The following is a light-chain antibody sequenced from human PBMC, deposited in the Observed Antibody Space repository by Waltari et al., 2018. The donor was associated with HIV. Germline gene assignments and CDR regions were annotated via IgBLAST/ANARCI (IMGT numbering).Light chain of an antibody. Sequence: QTVVTQEPSFSVSPGGTVTLTCGLSSGSVSTSYYPSWYQQTPGQAPRTLIYSTNTRSSVVPDRFSGSILGNKAALTITGAQADDESDYYCVLYMGSGINWVFGGGTKLTVL. V-gene: IGLV8-61*01. CDR1: SGSVSTSYY. CDR2: STN. CDR3: VLYMGSGINWV. J-gene: IGLJ3*02.